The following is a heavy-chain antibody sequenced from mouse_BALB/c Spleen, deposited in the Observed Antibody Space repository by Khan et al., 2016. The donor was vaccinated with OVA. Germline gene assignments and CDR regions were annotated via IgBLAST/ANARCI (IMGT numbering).Heavy chain of an antibody. CDR3: AIIYYGNDRFAH. Sequence: QVQLKESGPGLVAPSQSLSIRCTVSGLSLTNYGVSWVRQPPGKGLEWLGVIWGDGSTNYHSVLKSRLTINKDNSKSQVFVKLNSLQPEDTATYVCAIIYYGNDRFAHWGQGTIVTVSS. V-gene: IGHV2-3*01. J-gene: IGHJ3*01. D-gene: IGHD1-1*01. CDR1: GLSLTNYG. CDR2: IWGDGST.